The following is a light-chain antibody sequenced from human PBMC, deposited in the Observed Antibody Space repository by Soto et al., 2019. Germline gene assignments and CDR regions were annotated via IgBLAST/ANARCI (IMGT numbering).Light chain of an antibody. Sequence: QSAVTQPASVSGSPGQSITISCTGTSGDVGSYNLVSWYQHHPGKAPQLMIYEVNKRPSGVSDRFSGSKSGNTASLTISGLQSEDETDYSCCSYAGSSTPFVFGPGTKVTVL. V-gene: IGLV2-23*02. CDR2: EVN. CDR1: SGDVGSYNL. J-gene: IGLJ1*01. CDR3: CSYAGSSTPFV.